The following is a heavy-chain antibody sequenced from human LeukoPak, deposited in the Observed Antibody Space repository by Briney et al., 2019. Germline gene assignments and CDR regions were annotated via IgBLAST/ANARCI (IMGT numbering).Heavy chain of an antibody. CDR2: RYYTGST. CDR3: ARQKDCSSTRCYSSKWFDS. D-gene: IGHD2-2*01. CDR1: GGSISGLY. V-gene: IGHV4-59*08. Sequence: ETAETLSLTCIVSGGSISGLYWGWIRQPPGKGLEWIGYRYYTGSTNYNPSLKSRVTISVDTSKNQFSLRLTSLTAADTAVYYCARQKDCSSTRCYSSKWFDSWGQGTLVTVSS. J-gene: IGHJ5*01.